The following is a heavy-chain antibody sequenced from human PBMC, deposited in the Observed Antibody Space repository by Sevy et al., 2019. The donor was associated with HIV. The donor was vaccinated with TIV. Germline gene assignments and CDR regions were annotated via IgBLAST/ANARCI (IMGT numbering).Heavy chain of an antibody. CDR1: GFTFSSAW. CDR3: TTDTSTEYFDWLLDFDY. J-gene: IGHJ4*02. D-gene: IGHD3-9*01. CDR2: IQSKTDGGTT. Sequence: GGSLRLSCAASGFTFSSAWMSWVRQAPGKGLEWVGRIQSKTDGGTTDYAASVKGRFTISRDDSVNTLYLQMNSLTTDDTAGYYCTTDTSTEYFDWLLDFDYWGQGTLVTVSS. V-gene: IGHV3-15*01.